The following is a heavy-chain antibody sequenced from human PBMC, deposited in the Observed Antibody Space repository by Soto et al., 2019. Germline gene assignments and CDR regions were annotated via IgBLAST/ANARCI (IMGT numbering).Heavy chain of an antibody. D-gene: IGHD1-26*01. V-gene: IGHV4-59*08. Sequence: SETLSLTCTVSGGSISSYYWSWIRQPPGKGLEWIGYIYYSGSTNYNPSLKSRVTISVDTSKNQFSLKLSSVTAADTAVYYCARQELPRGFDYWGQGTLVTVSS. CDR2: IYYSGST. J-gene: IGHJ4*02. CDR3: ARQELPRGFDY. CDR1: GGSISSYY.